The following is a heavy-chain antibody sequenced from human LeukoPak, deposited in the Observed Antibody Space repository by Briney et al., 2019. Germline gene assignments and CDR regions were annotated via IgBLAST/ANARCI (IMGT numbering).Heavy chain of an antibody. CDR1: GYTFTSYY. J-gene: IGHJ5*02. D-gene: IGHD2-15*01. CDR3: ARVGGYCSGGSCYGYWFDP. CDR2: INPSGGST. V-gene: IGHV1-46*01. Sequence: ASVKVSCKASGYTFTSYYMHWVRQAPGQGLEWMGIINPSGGSTSYAQKFQGRVTMTRDTSTSTVYMELSSLGSEDTAVYYCARVGGYCSGGSCYGYWFDPWGQGTLVTVSS.